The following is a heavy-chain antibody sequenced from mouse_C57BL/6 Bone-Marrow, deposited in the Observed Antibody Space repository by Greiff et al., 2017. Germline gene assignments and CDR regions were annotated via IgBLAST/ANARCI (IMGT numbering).Heavy chain of an antibody. CDR2: IHPNSGRT. V-gene: IGHV1-64*01. J-gene: IGHJ3*01. Sequence: QVQLKQSGAELVKPGASVKLSCKASGYTFTSYWMHWVKQRPGQGLEWIGMIHPNSGRTNYTEKLKSKATLTADKSSSTAYMQISSLTSEDSAVYYFARYYGYDEGFAYWGQGALVTVSA. CDR3: ARYYGYDEGFAY. D-gene: IGHD2-2*01. CDR1: GYTFTSYW.